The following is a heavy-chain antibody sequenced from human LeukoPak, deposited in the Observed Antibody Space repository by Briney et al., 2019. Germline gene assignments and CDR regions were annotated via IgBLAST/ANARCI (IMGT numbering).Heavy chain of an antibody. J-gene: IGHJ4*02. Sequence: GGSLRLSCAASGFTFSSYAMTWVRQAPGPGLEWCSGITSGGSTYYADSVKGRFTISRDNSKNTLYVQMNSLRAEDTAVYYCAKSVGSGSYYNNDCWGQGTLVTVSS. CDR3: AKSVGSGSYYNNDC. D-gene: IGHD3-10*01. V-gene: IGHV3-23*01. CDR1: GFTFSSYA. CDR2: ITSGGST.